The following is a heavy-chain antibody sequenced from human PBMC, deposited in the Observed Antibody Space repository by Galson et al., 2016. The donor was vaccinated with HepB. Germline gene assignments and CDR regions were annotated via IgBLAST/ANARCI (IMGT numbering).Heavy chain of an antibody. CDR1: GFSFSDYY. V-gene: IGHV3-11*01. Sequence: SLRLSCAASGFSFSDYYMNWIRQAPGKGLEWVSYISSSGSAEKYADSVQGRFTISRDNAKNSMYLQMNSLRVEDTAVYYCARDRSNYAGPYYGLDVWGQGTLATVSS. CDR3: ARDRSNYAGPYYGLDV. CDR2: ISSSGSAE. D-gene: IGHD4-11*01. J-gene: IGHJ4*02.